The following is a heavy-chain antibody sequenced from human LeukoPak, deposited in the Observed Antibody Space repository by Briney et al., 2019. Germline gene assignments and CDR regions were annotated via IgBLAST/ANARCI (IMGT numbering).Heavy chain of an antibody. D-gene: IGHD6-6*01. CDR1: GGSISSYY. CDR2: IYHSGST. CDR3: ARDSPEYSSSFDWFDP. Sequence: SETLSLTCTVSGGSISSYYWGWIRQPPGKGLEWIGSIYHSGSTYYNPSLKSRVTVSVDTSKNQFSLKLSSVTAADTAVYYCARDSPEYSSSFDWFDPWGQGTLVTVSS. J-gene: IGHJ5*02. V-gene: IGHV4-38-2*02.